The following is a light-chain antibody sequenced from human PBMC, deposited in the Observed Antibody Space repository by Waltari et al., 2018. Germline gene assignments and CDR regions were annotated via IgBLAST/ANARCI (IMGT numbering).Light chain of an antibody. CDR2: EVS. Sequence: QSALTQPPSASGSPGQSVTISCTGTSSDVGGYNYVSWYQQHPGKVPKLVIFEVSKRPSGVPDRFSASRSGNTASLTVSGLQAEDEADYYCSSYAGSNTYVLFGGGTKLTVL. J-gene: IGLJ2*01. CDR1: SSDVGGYNY. V-gene: IGLV2-8*01. CDR3: SSYAGSNTYVL.